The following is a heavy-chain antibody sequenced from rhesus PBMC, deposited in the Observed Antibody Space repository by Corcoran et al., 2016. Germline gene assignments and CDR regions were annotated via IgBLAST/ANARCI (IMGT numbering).Heavy chain of an antibody. V-gene: IGHV3-184*01. Sequence: EVQLVESGGVVVQPGGSLGPTCVAAGFLFSDGSMYWVREAPGKGLEWVGFIKSKEYGGPTEYATSVKGRFTISSDDSKSIAYLQMSSLKTEDTAVYYCTREYCGGGVCSLGDYWGQGVLVTVSS. D-gene: IGHD2-39*02. CDR2: IKSKEYGGPT. J-gene: IGHJ4*01. CDR1: GFLFSDGS. CDR3: TREYCGGGVCSLGDY.